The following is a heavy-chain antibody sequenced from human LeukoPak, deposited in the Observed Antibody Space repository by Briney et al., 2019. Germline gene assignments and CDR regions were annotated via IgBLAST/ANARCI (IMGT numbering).Heavy chain of an antibody. V-gene: IGHV4-34*01. D-gene: IGHD2-15*01. CDR1: GESLNSYY. CDR3: ARGAWATRLGS. J-gene: IGHJ4*02. Sequence: SSETLSLTCAVYGESLNSYYWSWVRQPPGEGLEWIGEIYESGTTEYNPSLKSRVTISMVPTKQQFSLSLSSVTAADTAVYYCARGAWATRLGSWGLGTPVIVSS. CDR2: IYESGTT.